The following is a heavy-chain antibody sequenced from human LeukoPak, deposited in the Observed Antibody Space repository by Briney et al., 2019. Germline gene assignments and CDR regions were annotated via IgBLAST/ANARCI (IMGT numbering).Heavy chain of an antibody. V-gene: IGHV3-49*04. CDR2: IRSKAYGGTT. CDR1: GFTFGDYA. CDR3: TRTEWPDDWYFDL. D-gene: IGHD3-3*01. J-gene: IGHJ2*01. Sequence: GRSLRLSCTASGFTFGDYAMSWVRQAPGKGLEWVGFIRSKAYGGTTEYAASVKGRFTISRDDSKSLAYLQMNSLKTEDTAVYYCTRTEWPDDWYFDLWGRGTLVTVSS.